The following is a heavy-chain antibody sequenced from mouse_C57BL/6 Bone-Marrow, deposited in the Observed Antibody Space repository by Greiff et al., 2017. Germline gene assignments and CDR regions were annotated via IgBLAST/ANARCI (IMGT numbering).Heavy chain of an antibody. CDR3: ARLRLRRSWYFDV. Sequence: QVQLQQSGAELARPGASVKLSCKASGYTFTSYGISWVKQRTGQGLEWIGEIYPRSGNTYYNEKFKGKATLTADKSSSTAYMELRSLTSEDSAVDFCARLRLRRSWYFDVWGTGTTVTVSS. CDR1: GYTFTSYG. CDR2: IYPRSGNT. D-gene: IGHD2-4*01. J-gene: IGHJ1*03. V-gene: IGHV1-81*01.